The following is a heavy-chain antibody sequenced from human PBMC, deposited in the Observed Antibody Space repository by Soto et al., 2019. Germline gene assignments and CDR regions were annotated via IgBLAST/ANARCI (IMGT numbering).Heavy chain of an antibody. J-gene: IGHJ3*02. CDR1: GFTFSSYA. CDR3: ARARNWNDVWSAFDI. V-gene: IGHV3-30-3*01. Sequence: LRLSCAASGFTFSSYAMDWVRQAPGKGLEWVAVISYDGSNKYYVDSVKGRFTISRDNSRNTLYLHMNSLRVDDTAVYYCARARNWNDVWSAFDIWGQGTMVTVSS. D-gene: IGHD1-1*01. CDR2: ISYDGSNK.